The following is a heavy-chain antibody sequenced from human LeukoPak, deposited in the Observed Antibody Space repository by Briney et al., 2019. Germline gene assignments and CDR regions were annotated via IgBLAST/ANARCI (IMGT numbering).Heavy chain of an antibody. J-gene: IGHJ3*02. D-gene: IGHD4-17*01. V-gene: IGHV3-9*01. CDR3: AKDIRFQDYGDRRAGAFDI. CDR2: ISWKRGNI. Sequence: GGSLRLSCAASGFYFADYSMYWIRQVPGKGLEWVSGISWKRGNIAYADSVRGRFSISRDNAKNSLYLQMNSLTAEDTAFYYCAKDIRFQDYGDRRAGAFDIWGLGTMVTVSA. CDR1: GFYFADYS.